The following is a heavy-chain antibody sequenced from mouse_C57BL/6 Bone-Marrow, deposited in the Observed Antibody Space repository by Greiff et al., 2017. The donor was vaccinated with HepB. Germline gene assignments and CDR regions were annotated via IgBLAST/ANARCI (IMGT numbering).Heavy chain of an antibody. D-gene: IGHD2-1*01. Sequence: QVQLKQSGPELVKPGASVKISCKASGYAFSSSWMNWVKQRPGKGLEWIGRIYPGDGDTNYNGKFKGKATLTADKSSSTAYMQLSSLTSEDSAVYFCARWDGNFLYYFDYWGQGTTLTVSS. V-gene: IGHV1-82*01. J-gene: IGHJ2*01. CDR1: GYAFSSSW. CDR3: ARWDGNFLYYFDY. CDR2: IYPGDGDT.